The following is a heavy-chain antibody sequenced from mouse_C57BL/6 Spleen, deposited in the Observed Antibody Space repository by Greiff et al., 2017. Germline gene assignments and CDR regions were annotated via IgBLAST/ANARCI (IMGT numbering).Heavy chain of an antibody. CDR1: GFTFTDYY. J-gene: IGHJ4*01. CDR3: ARWLRRDYAMDY. V-gene: IGHV7-3*01. Sequence: EVHLVESGGGLVQPGGSLSLSCAASGFTFTDYYMSWVRQPPGKALEWLGFIRNKANGYTTEYSASVKGRFTISRDNSQSILYLQMNALRAEDSATYYCARWLRRDYAMDYWGQGTSVTVS. CDR2: IRNKANGYTT.